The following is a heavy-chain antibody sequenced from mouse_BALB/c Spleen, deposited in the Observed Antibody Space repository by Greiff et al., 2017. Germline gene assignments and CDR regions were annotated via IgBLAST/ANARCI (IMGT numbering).Heavy chain of an antibody. CDR3: ARKGFGSSYLYFDV. J-gene: IGHJ1*01. V-gene: IGHV5-6-3*01. CDR1: GFTFSSYG. Sequence: EVKLMESGGGLVQPGGSLKLSCAASGFTFSSYGMSWVRQTPDKRLELVATINSNGGSTYYPDSVKGRFTISRDNAKNTLYLQMSSLKSEDTAMYYCARKGFGSSYLYFDVWGAGTTVTVSS. D-gene: IGHD1-1*01. CDR2: INSNGGST.